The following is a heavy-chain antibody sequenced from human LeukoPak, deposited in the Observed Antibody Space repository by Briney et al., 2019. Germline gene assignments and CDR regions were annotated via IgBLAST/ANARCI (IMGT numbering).Heavy chain of an antibody. CDR1: GFTFSNYA. V-gene: IGHV3-23*01. J-gene: IGHJ6*02. CDR2: ISGSGSAT. D-gene: IGHD3-10*01. CDR3: ARDRVGVRGVINV. Sequence: GGSLRLSCAASGFTFSNYAMSWVRQAPGKGLEWVSAISGSGSATYYADSVKGRFTISRDNAKNSLYLQMNSLRAEDTAVYYCARDRVGVRGVINVWGQGTTVTVSS.